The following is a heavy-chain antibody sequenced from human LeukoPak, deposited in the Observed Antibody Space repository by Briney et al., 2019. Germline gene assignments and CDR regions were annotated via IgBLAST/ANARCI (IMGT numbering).Heavy chain of an antibody. Sequence: SETLSLTCAVYGGSFSTYYWSWIRQPPGKGLEWIGEINHSGSTNYNPSLKSRVTISVDTSKNQFSLKLSSVTAADTAVYYCARDRNRIAAAGTDYYFDYWGQGTLVTVSS. V-gene: IGHV4-34*01. CDR2: INHSGST. J-gene: IGHJ4*02. CDR1: GGSFSTYY. CDR3: ARDRNRIAAAGTDYYFDY. D-gene: IGHD6-13*01.